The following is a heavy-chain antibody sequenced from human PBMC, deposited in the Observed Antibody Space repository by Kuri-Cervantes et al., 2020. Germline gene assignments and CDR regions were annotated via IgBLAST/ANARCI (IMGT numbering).Heavy chain of an antibody. D-gene: IGHD3-10*01. V-gene: IGHV1-69*13. CDR1: GYTFTSYD. Sequence: LVKVSCKASGYTFTSYDINWVRQAPGQGLEWMGGIIPIFGTANYAQKFQGRVTITADESTSTAYMELRSLRSDDTAVYYCARDSDYYGSGSYYPFGYYYYYMDVWGKGTTVTVSS. CDR2: IIPIFGTA. J-gene: IGHJ6*03. CDR3: ARDSDYYGSGSYYPFGYYYYYMDV.